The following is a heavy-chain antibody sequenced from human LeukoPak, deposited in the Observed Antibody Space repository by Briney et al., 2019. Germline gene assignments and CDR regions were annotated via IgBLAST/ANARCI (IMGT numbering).Heavy chain of an antibody. CDR3: ARGGAEWELPDY. J-gene: IGHJ4*02. D-gene: IGHD1-26*01. V-gene: IGHV3-23*01. CDR2: ISGSGDST. CDR1: GFTFSSYA. Sequence: GESLRLSCAASGFTFSSYAMNWVRQAPGKGLEWGSAISGSGDSTYYADSVKGRFTISRDNAKNSLYLQMNSLRAEDTAVYYCARGGAEWELPDYWGQGTLVTVSS.